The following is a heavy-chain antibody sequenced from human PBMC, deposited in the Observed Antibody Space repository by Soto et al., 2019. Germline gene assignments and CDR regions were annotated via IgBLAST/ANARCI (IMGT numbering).Heavy chain of an antibody. Sequence: QVQLVHSGAEVNKPGSSVRVSCKASGGTLSSYSISWVRQAPGQGIVWMGGIIPLLDIVKYPQIFQGRVTITANKSTSTAFMELSSLTSEDTAVYYCARDERHRAAGAFDILGRGTMVTVAS. J-gene: IGHJ3*02. D-gene: IGHD3-16*02. CDR1: GGTLSSYS. CDR2: IIPLLDIV. V-gene: IGHV1-69*14. CDR3: ARDERHRAAGAFDI.